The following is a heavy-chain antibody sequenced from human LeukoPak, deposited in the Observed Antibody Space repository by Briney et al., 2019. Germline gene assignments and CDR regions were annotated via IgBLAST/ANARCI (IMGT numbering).Heavy chain of an antibody. Sequence: PGGSLRLSCAASGFTFSSYSMNWVRQAPGKGLEWVSSISSSSSYIYYADSVKGRFTISRDNAKNSLYLQMNSLKTEDTAVYYCTRDTRGGLAGSAFDSWGQGTLVTVSS. D-gene: IGHD2-2*01. V-gene: IGHV3-21*03. CDR2: ISSSSSYI. CDR3: TRDTRGGLAGSAFDS. J-gene: IGHJ4*02. CDR1: GFTFSSYS.